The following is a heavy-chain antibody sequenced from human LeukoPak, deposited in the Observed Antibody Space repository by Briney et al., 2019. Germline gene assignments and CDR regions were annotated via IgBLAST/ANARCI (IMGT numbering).Heavy chain of an antibody. D-gene: IGHD5-12*01. V-gene: IGHV3-7*01. CDR2: IKQNADAE. Sequence: GGSLRLSCVGSGLIFGRLWMTWVHQAPGKGLEWVATIKQNADAEYYVESVEGRFTISRSNARSSLFLQMNSLRPEDTAIYYCATTGFDSPYYLHSWGQGTLVTVSS. J-gene: IGHJ4*02. CDR3: ATTGFDSPYYLHS. CDR1: GLIFGRLW.